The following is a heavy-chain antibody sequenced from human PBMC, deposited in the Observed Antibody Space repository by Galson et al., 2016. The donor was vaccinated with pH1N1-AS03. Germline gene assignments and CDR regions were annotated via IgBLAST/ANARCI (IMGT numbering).Heavy chain of an antibody. CDR2: IYYSGST. Sequence: TLSLTCTVSGGSISSGTYYWSWIRQHPGKGLEWIGYIYYSGSTYYNPSLKSRVTISVDTSKNQFSVKLNSVTAADTAVYYCARDSTYYFDMDDFYHGLDVWGQGTTVTVSS. CDR1: GGSISSGTYY. J-gene: IGHJ6*02. V-gene: IGHV4-31*03. CDR3: ARDSTYYFDMDDFYHGLDV. D-gene: IGHD2/OR15-2a*01.